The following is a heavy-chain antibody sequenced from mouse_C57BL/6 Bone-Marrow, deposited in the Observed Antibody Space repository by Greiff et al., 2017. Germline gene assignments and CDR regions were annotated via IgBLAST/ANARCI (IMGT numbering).Heavy chain of an antibody. CDR1: GYTFTSYW. D-gene: IGHD1-2*01. Sequence: QVQLQQSGAELVMPGASVKLSCKASGYTFTSYWMHWVKQRPGQGLEWIGEIDPSDSYTNYNQKFKGKSTLTVDKSSSNAYMQRSSLTSSDSAVYYCARLGERPYYFDYWGQGTTLTVSS. V-gene: IGHV1-69*01. J-gene: IGHJ2*01. CDR2: IDPSDSYT. CDR3: ARLGERPYYFDY.